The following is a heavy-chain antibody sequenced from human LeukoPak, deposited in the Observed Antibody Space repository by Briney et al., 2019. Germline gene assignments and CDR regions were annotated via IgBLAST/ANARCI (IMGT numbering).Heavy chain of an antibody. CDR2: FDTEDGET. Sequence: ASVKVSFKVSGYTLTELSIHWVRQGPGQGLEWMGGFDTEDGETIYAQKFQGRVTMTEDTSTDTAYMELSSLRSEDTAVYYCATCSSTSCYRRNAFDIWGQGTMVTVSS. J-gene: IGHJ3*02. CDR3: ATCSSTSCYRRNAFDI. D-gene: IGHD2-2*01. V-gene: IGHV1-24*01. CDR1: GYTLTELS.